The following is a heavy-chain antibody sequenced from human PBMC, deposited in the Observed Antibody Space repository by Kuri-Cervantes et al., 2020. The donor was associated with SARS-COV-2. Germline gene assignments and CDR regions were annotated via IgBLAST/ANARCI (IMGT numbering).Heavy chain of an antibody. CDR2: MNPNSGNT. CDR1: GYTFTSYG. V-gene: IGHV1-8*02. D-gene: IGHD2-15*01. CDR3: ARLLGYCSGGSCYYFDY. J-gene: IGHJ4*02. Sequence: ASVKVSCKASGYTFTSYGISWVRQAPGQGLEWMGWMNPNSGNTGYAQKFQGRVTMTRNTSISTAYMELSSLRSEDTAVYYCARLLGYCSGGSCYYFDYWGQGTLVTVSS.